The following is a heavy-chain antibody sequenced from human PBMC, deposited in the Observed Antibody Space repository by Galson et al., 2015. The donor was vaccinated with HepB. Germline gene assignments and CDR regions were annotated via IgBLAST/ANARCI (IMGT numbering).Heavy chain of an antibody. Sequence: SLRLSCAASGFTFSSYAMSWVRQAPGKGLEWVSAISGSGGSTYYADSVKGRFTISRDNSKNTLYLQMNSLRAEDTAVYYCAKDPTVTKFGKSGGHAFDTWGQGTVVTVSS. J-gene: IGHJ3*02. CDR3: AKDPTVTKFGKSGGHAFDT. D-gene: IGHD4-17*01. CDR1: GFTFSSYA. CDR2: ISGSGGST. V-gene: IGHV3-23*01.